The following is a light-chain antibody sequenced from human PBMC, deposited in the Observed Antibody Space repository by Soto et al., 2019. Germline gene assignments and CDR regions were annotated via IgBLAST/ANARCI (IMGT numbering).Light chain of an antibody. Sequence: EIVMTQSPATLSVSPGERATLSCRASQSAGNNLAWYQQKPGQAPRLLIYDASTRATGVPARFSGSESGAEFTLTISSLQSEDFAVYYCQQYNNWPMYTFGQGTKLEIK. V-gene: IGKV3-15*01. CDR2: DAS. J-gene: IGKJ2*01. CDR1: QSAGNN. CDR3: QQYNNWPMYT.